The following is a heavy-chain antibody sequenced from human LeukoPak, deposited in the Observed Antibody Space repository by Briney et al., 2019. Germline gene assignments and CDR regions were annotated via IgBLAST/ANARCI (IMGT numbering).Heavy chain of an antibody. D-gene: IGHD6-13*01. Sequence: SETLSLTCTVSGGSISSYYWSWIRQPPGKGLEWIGYIYYSGSTNYNPSLKTRVTISVDTSKNQFSLKLSSVTAADTAVYYCARLPILYSSSWYGDYYYGIDVWGQGTTVTVSS. V-gene: IGHV4-59*08. CDR1: GGSISSYY. J-gene: IGHJ6*02. CDR2: IYYSGST. CDR3: ARLPILYSSSWYGDYYYGIDV.